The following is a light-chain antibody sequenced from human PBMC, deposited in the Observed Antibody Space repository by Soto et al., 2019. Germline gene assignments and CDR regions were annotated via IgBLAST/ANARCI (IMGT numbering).Light chain of an antibody. V-gene: IGKV1-5*03. CDR1: QSISSW. Sequence: DIQMTQSPSTLSASVGDRVTITCRASQSISSWLAWYQQKPGKAPKPLIYKASSLESGVPSRFSGSGSGTEFTLTISSLQPDYFTTYYCQQYSTFGQGTKVEIK. CDR2: KAS. J-gene: IGKJ1*01. CDR3: QQYST.